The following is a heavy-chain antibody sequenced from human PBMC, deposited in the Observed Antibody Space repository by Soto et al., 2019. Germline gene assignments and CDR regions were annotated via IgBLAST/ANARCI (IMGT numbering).Heavy chain of an antibody. J-gene: IGHJ4*02. V-gene: IGHV4-34*01. CDR2: INHSGST. Sequence: TSETLSLTCAVYGGSFSGYYWSWIRQPPGKGLEWIGEINHSGSTNYNPSLKSRVTISVDTSKNQFSLKLSSVTAADTAVYYCACRYYYGSGSFYRRKSFDYWGQGTLVTVSS. D-gene: IGHD3-10*01. CDR1: GGSFSGYY. CDR3: ACRYYYGSGSFYRRKSFDY.